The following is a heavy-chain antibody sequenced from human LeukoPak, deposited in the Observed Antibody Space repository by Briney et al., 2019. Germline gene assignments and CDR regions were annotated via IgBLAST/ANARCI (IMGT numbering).Heavy chain of an antibody. CDR1: GFTFSSYA. CDR2: IKQDGSEK. Sequence: GGSPRLSCAASGFTFSSYAMSWVRQAPGKGLEWVANIKQDGSEKYYVDSVKGRFTISRDNAKNSLYLQMNSLRAEDTAVYYCARGGDTAMVRGDYWGQGTLVTVSS. CDR3: ARGGDTAMVRGDY. V-gene: IGHV3-7*02. J-gene: IGHJ4*02. D-gene: IGHD5-18*01.